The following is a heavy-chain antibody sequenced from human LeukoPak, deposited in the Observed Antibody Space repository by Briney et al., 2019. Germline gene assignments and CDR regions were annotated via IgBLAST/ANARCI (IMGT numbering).Heavy chain of an antibody. CDR2: ISGSGGST. CDR3: AKSTAAGTRPLFYYYYYGMDV. Sequence: GGSLRLSCAASGFTFSSYAMSWVRQAPGKGLEWVSAISGSGGSTYYADSVKGRFTISRDNSKNTLYLQMNSLRAEDTAVYYCAKSTAAGTRPLFYYYYYGMDVWGQGTTSPSP. J-gene: IGHJ6*02. D-gene: IGHD6-13*01. CDR1: GFTFSSYA. V-gene: IGHV3-23*01.